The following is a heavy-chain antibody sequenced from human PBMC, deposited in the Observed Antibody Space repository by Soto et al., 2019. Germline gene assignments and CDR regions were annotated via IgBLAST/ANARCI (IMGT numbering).Heavy chain of an antibody. CDR1: GGTFSSYA. CDR2: IIPIFGTA. J-gene: IGHJ3*02. D-gene: IGHD2-2*01. V-gene: IGHV1-69*13. CDR3: ASSSTSRTPSGAFDI. Sequence: SVKVSCKASGGTFSSYAISWVRQAPGQGLEWMGGIIPIFGTANYAQKFQGRVTITADESTSTAYMELSSLRSEDTAVYYCASSSTSRTPSGAFDIWGQGTMVTVSS.